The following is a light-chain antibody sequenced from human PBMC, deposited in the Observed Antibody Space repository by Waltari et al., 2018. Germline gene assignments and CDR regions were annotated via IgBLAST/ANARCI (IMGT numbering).Light chain of an antibody. CDR2: ELT. CDR3: SSYGGSNTLWV. V-gene: IGLV2-8*01. J-gene: IGLJ1*01. CDR1: RRAVVGYSC. Sequence: SGLTLTPHASGPPGHSVPISFPGTRRAVVGYSCVSCYQQRPGKAPKLLIYELTKRPSGVPARFSGSRSGNTASLTVSGLQAEDEADYYCSSYGGSNTLWVFGTGTKVTVL.